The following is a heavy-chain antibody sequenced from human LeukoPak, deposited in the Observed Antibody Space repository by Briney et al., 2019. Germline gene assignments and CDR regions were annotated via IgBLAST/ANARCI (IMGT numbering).Heavy chain of an antibody. V-gene: IGHV4-4*07. CDR1: GASLSTSY. CDR2: IYISGSP. J-gene: IGHJ5*01. D-gene: IGHD1-26*01. Sequence: PSETLSLTCTVSGASLSTSYWNWIRQPAGKGLEWIGRIYISGSPKYNPSLKSRATMSVDTSKNHFSLKLRSVTAADTAVYYCAKATAGVEATTGFDSWGHGTLVTVAS. CDR3: AKATAGVEATTGFDS.